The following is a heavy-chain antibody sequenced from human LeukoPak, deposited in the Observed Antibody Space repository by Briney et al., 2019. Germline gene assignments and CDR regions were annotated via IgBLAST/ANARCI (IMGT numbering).Heavy chain of an antibody. D-gene: IGHD3-10*01. CDR3: ARTYYYGSGSYYDSRDGFDI. CDR2: IHTSGST. CDR1: GGFSSSQY. Sequence: PSETLSLTCTVSGGFSSSQYWSWIRQPAGRGLEWIARIHTSGSTNYNPSLESRVTMSIDMSKNQFSLKLNSVTAADTAVYYCARTYYYGSGSYYDSRDGFDIWGQETMVTVSS. J-gene: IGHJ3*02. V-gene: IGHV4-4*07.